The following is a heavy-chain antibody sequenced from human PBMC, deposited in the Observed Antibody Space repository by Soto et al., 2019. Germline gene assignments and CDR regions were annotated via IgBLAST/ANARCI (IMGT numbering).Heavy chain of an antibody. J-gene: IGHJ6*02. V-gene: IGHV3-33*01. D-gene: IGHD3-10*01. Sequence: QVQLVESGGGVVQPGRSLRLSCAASGFTFSSYGMHWVRQAPGKGLEWVAVIWYDGSNKYYADSVKGRFTISRDNSKNTLYLQMNSLRAEDTAVYYCARDPYGSGSYGMDVWGQWTTVTVSS. CDR3: ARDPYGSGSYGMDV. CDR2: IWYDGSNK. CDR1: GFTFSSYG.